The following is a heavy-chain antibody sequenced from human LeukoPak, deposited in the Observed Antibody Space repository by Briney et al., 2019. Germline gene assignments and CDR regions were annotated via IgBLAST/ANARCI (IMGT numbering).Heavy chain of an antibody. CDR2: IIPIFGTA. D-gene: IGHD3-10*01. V-gene: IGHV1-69*05. CDR3: ARVNYYGSGSYKAFDI. Sequence: ASVKLSCKASGGTFSSYAISWVRQAPGQGLEWIGGIIPIFGTANYAQKFQGRVTITTDESTSTAYMELSSLRSEDTAVYYCARVNYYGSGSYKAFDIWGQGTMVTVSS. J-gene: IGHJ3*02. CDR1: GGTFSSYA.